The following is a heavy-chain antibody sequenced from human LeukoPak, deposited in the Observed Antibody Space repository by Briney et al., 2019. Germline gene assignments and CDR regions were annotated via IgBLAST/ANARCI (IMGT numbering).Heavy chain of an antibody. Sequence: GGSLRLSCAASGFTFDDYGMSWVRRAPGKRLEWVSGINWNGGSTGYADSVKGRFTISRDNAKNSLYLQMNSLRAEDPALYHCARGGYYYDSSASRGDAFDIWGQGTMVTVSS. D-gene: IGHD3-22*01. CDR3: ARGGYYYDSSASRGDAFDI. CDR2: INWNGGST. CDR1: GFTFDDYG. J-gene: IGHJ3*02. V-gene: IGHV3-20*01.